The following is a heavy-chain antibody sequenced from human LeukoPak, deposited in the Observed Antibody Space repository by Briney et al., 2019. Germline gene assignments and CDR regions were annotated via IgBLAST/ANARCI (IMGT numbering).Heavy chain of an antibody. Sequence: GRSLRLSCAASGFTFSSYGMHWVRQAPGKGLEWLAAIWYDGSNKYYADSVKGRFTISRDNSKNTLYLQMNSLRAEDTAVYYCATVTSGLTYFDYWGQGTLVTVSS. CDR1: GFTFSSYG. V-gene: IGHV3-33*01. J-gene: IGHJ4*02. D-gene: IGHD3-10*01. CDR2: IWYDGSNK. CDR3: ATVTSGLTYFDY.